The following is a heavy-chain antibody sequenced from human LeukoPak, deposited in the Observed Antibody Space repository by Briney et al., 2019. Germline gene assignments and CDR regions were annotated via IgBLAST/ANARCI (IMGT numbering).Heavy chain of an antibody. Sequence: PSETLSFTCTVSGVSISSSSYYWGWIRQPPGKGLEWIGSIYYSGSTYYNPSLKSRVTISVDTSKNQFSLKLSSVAAADTAVYHCARLSRSPRVDPWGQGTLVTVSS. CDR3: ARLSRSPRVDP. CDR1: GVSISSSSYY. J-gene: IGHJ5*02. CDR2: IYYSGST. V-gene: IGHV4-39*01.